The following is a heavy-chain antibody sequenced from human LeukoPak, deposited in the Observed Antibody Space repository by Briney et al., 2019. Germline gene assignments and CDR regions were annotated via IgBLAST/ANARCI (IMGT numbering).Heavy chain of an antibody. V-gene: IGHV3-53*01. CDR3: ARGKLAVQDY. J-gene: IGHJ4*02. CDR1: GFTVSSNY. CDR2: IYNSSST. Sequence: GGSLRLSCAASGFTVSSNYMSWVRQAPGKGLEWVSTIYNSSSTFYADSAKGRFTISRDNSKNTLYLQMNSLRAEDTAVYYCARGKLAVQDYWGQGTQVTVSS. D-gene: IGHD3-3*02.